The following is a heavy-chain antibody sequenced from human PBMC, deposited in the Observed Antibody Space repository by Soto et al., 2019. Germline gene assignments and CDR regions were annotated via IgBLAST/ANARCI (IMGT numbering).Heavy chain of an antibody. CDR1: GFNFRDYA. D-gene: IGHD1-1*01. J-gene: IGHJ4*01. CDR3: ATLNNPPESHDN. Sequence: GGSLRLSCAASGFNFRDYAMSWVRQAPGKGQEWLSTISYSGDTQYADSVKGRFTISRDNSKNTLYLQLNSLRAEDTAVYYCATLNNPPESHDNWGQGTPVTVSS. CDR2: ISYSGDT. V-gene: IGHV3-23*01.